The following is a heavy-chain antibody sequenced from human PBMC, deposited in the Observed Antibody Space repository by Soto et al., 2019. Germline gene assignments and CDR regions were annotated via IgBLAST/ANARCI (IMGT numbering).Heavy chain of an antibody. CDR3: ARVYRITMVRGELSEY. D-gene: IGHD3-10*01. Sequence: QVQLVQSGAEVKKPGASVKVSCKASGYTFTSYGISWVRQAPGQGLEWMGWISAYNGNTNYAQKLQGRVTMTTDTSTRTAYMELRSLRSDATAVYYCARVYRITMVRGELSEYWGQGTLVTVSS. CDR2: ISAYNGNT. CDR1: GYTFTSYG. J-gene: IGHJ4*02. V-gene: IGHV1-18*01.